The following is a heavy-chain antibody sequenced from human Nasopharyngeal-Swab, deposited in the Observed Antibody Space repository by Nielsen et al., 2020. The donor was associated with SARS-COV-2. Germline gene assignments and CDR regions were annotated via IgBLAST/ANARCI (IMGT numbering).Heavy chain of an antibody. D-gene: IGHD3-3*01. Sequence: WIRQPPGKGLEWISFISSSGTKEQYRGSVRGRFTISRDNAKNSAYLHMNSLRAEDTAIYYCARQYSFGYYFGYWGQGTLVTVSS. V-gene: IGHV3-11*01. CDR3: ARQYSFGYYFGY. J-gene: IGHJ4*02. CDR2: ISSSGTKE.